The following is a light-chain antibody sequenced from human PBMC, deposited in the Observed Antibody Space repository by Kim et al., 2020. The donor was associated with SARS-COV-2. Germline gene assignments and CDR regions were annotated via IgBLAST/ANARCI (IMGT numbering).Light chain of an antibody. J-gene: IGLJ2*01. Sequence: SSELTQDPFVSVALGQTVRITCQGDSLKTYSASWYQQRPGQAPIRALSGRNNRPSEIAARFSGSTSGGTASLIITGTQAEDEAVYYCVSWDISGIYPVFGGGTQLTVL. CDR3: VSWDISGIYPV. CDR2: GRN. CDR1: SLKTYS. V-gene: IGLV3-19*02.